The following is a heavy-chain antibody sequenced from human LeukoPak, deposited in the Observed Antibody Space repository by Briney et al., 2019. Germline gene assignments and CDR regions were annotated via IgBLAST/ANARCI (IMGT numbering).Heavy chain of an antibody. CDR3: ASLYCSGGSCYVGKYYYYYMDV. CDR1: GGSISSSNYY. V-gene: IGHV4-39*01. Sequence: SETLSLTCTVSGGSISSSNYYWGWIRQPPGKGLEWIGSIYYRGSTHYNPSLKRRVTISVDRSMNQFSLKLRSVTAADTAVYYCASLYCSGGSCYVGKYYYYYMDVWGKGTTVTVSS. CDR2: IYYRGST. J-gene: IGHJ6*03. D-gene: IGHD2-15*01.